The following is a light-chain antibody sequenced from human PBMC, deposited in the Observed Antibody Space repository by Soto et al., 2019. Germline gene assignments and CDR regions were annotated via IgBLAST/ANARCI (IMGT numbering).Light chain of an antibody. J-gene: IGKJ2*01. Sequence: AIQLTQSPSSLSASVGDRVTITCRASQGISSALAWYQQKPGKAPKLLIYDASRLESGVPSRFSGSGYGTDLALTISSLQPEDFATYYCQQFTSYPQGYTFGQGTKLEIK. CDR1: QGISSA. V-gene: IGKV1-13*02. CDR3: QQFTSYPQGYT. CDR2: DAS.